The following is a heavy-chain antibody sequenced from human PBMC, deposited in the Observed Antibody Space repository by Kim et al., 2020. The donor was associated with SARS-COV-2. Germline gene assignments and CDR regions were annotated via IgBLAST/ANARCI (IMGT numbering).Heavy chain of an antibody. CDR2: ISYDGSNK. Sequence: GGSLRLSCAASGFTFSSCAMHWVRQAPGKGLEWVAVISYDGSNKNYADSVKGRFTISRDNSKNTLYLQMNSLRAEDTALFYCAGDPWSRLRGLTYSYYGMDVLGQGTTITVSS. D-gene: IGHD3-10*01. V-gene: IGHV3-30-3*01. CDR3: AGDPWSRLRGLTYSYYGMDV. CDR1: GFTFSSCA. J-gene: IGHJ6*02.